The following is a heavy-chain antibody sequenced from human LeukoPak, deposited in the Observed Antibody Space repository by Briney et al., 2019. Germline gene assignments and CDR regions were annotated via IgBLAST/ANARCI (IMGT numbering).Heavy chain of an antibody. J-gene: IGHJ4*02. CDR2: IKQDGIEK. Sequence: GSLRLSGSASGFTFSSNWMSWVRQAPGKGLEWVANIKQDGIEKYYVDPVKGRFTISRDNAKNSLYLQMNSLRAEDTAVYYCARGPYGSGSYSTHFDYWGQGTLVTVSS. D-gene: IGHD3-10*01. CDR3: ARGPYGSGSYSTHFDY. V-gene: IGHV3-7*04. CDR1: GFTFSSNW.